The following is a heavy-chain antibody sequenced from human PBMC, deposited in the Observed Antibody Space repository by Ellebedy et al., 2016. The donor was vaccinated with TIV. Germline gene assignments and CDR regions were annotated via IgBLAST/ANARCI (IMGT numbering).Heavy chain of an antibody. V-gene: IGHV5-51*01. J-gene: IGHJ1*01. Sequence: GESLKISCEGLGYSFSSYWIGWVRQMPGKGLEWMGNIYPGVSDIRYSPSFQGQVTISADKSTTTAYPYWSSLKASDTATYYCVRLGGGGTHAAPFEHWGQGTLVIVSS. CDR3: VRLGGGGTHAAPFEH. CDR1: GYSFSSYW. CDR2: IYPGVSDI. D-gene: IGHD2-15*01.